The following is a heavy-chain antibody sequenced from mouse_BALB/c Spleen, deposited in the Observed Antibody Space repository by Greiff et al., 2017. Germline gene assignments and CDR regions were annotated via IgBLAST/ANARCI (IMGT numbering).Heavy chain of an antibody. CDR1: GFSLTSYG. J-gene: IGHJ3*01. D-gene: IGHD3-2*01. CDR2: IWRGGST. Sequence: QVQLQQSGPSLVQPSQSLSITCTVSGFSLTSYGVHWVRQSPGKGLEWLGVIWRGGSTDYNAAFMSRLSITKDNSKSQVFFKMNSLQADDTAIYYWANGDSSGQGAWFAYWGQGTLVTVSA. CDR3: ANGDSSGQGAWFAY. V-gene: IGHV2-5-1*01.